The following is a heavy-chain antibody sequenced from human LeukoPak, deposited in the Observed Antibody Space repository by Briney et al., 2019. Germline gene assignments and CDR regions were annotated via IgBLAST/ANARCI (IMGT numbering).Heavy chain of an antibody. CDR2: INPNSSVT. CDR3: ARERGGNSPFDS. CDR1: GYTFTGYY. Sequence: ASVKVSCKTSGYTFTGYYMHWVGQAPGQGLEWMGWINPNSSVTNYAQRFQGRVTMTRDTSISAAYMELRWLTSDDTAVYYCARERGGNSPFDSWGQGTLVTVSS. D-gene: IGHD4-23*01. V-gene: IGHV1-2*02. J-gene: IGHJ4*02.